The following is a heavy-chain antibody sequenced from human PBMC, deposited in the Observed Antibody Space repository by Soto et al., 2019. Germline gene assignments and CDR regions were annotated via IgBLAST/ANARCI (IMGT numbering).Heavy chain of an antibody. V-gene: IGHV3-74*01. CDR2: IHSDGSST. CDR1: GFTSSYYW. CDR3: ARGDRGAFDL. J-gene: IGHJ3*01. D-gene: IGHD1-26*01. Sequence: EVQLLESGGGLVQPGESLRLSCAASGFTSSYYWMHWVRQAPGMGLVWVSSIHSDGSSTTYADSVKGRFTISRDNARNTLDLQMNSLRAEDTAVYYCARGDRGAFDLWGQGTVVTVSS.